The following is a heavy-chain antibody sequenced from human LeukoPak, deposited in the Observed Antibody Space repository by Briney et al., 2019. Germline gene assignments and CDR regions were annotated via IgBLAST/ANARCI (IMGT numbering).Heavy chain of an antibody. CDR3: AKVAPSLNPRRGYFDY. Sequence: PGRSLRLSCAASGFTFSSYAMHWVRQAPGKGLEWVAVISYDGSNKYYADSVKGRFTISRDNSKNTLYLQMNNLRAEDTAVYYCAKVAPSLNPRRGYFDYWGQGTLVTVSS. D-gene: IGHD1-14*01. CDR1: GFTFSSYA. V-gene: IGHV3-30-3*01. J-gene: IGHJ4*02. CDR2: ISYDGSNK.